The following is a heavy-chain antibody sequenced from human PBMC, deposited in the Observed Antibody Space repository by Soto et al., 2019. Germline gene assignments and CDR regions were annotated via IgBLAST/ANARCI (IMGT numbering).Heavy chain of an antibody. J-gene: IGHJ5*02. CDR1: GFSLSNSG. CDR3: ATEGPNGYIPYYIDP. Sequence: PGGSLRLSCSASGFSLSNSGMFWVRQAPGKGLEWISYISRSHSAIYYADSVKGRFTMSRDNAKNSLFLQMNSLSDEDRAVYYCATEGPNGYIPYYIDPWGQGVPVTVSS. V-gene: IGHV3-48*02. D-gene: IGHD1-26*01. CDR2: ISRSHSAI.